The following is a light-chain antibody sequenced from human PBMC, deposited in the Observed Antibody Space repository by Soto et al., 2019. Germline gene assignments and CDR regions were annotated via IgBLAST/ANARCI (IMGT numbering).Light chain of an antibody. CDR2: GAS. CDR1: QSVSSSY. J-gene: IGKJ2*01. Sequence: EIVLTQSPGTLSLSPGEGATLSCRASQSVSSSYLAWYQQKPGQAPRLLIYGASSRATNIPDRFSGSGSGTEFTLTISRLDPEDFAVYYCQQYGSSAYTFGQGTKLEIK. V-gene: IGKV3-20*01. CDR3: QQYGSSAYT.